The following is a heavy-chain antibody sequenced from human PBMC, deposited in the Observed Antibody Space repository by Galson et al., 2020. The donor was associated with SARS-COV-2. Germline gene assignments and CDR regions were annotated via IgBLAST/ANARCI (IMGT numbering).Heavy chain of an antibody. Sequence: SETLSLTCTVSGGSINSYYWSWIRQPPGKGLEWIGYIYYSGSTNYNPSLKSRVTIPVDTSKNQFSLKLSSVTAADTAVYYCARSRTQSDYDYVWGSYPNDAFDIWGQGTMVTVSS. D-gene: IGHD3-16*02. V-gene: IGHV4-59*01. CDR3: ARSRTQSDYDYVWGSYPNDAFDI. CDR1: GGSINSYY. CDR2: IYYSGST. J-gene: IGHJ3*02.